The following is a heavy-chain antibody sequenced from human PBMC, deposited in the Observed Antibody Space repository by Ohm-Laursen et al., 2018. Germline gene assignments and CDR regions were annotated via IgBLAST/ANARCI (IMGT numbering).Heavy chain of an antibody. J-gene: IGHJ6*02. CDR1: GFTFSSYA. V-gene: IGHV3-23*01. Sequence: SLRLSCAASGFTFSSYAMSWVRQAPGKGLEWVSAISGSGGSTYYADSVKGRFTISRDNSKNTLYLQMNSLRAEDTAVYYCATSFVDEYSSSLYYGMDVWGQGTTVTVSS. CDR2: ISGSGGST. D-gene: IGHD6-6*01. CDR3: ATSFVDEYSSSLYYGMDV.